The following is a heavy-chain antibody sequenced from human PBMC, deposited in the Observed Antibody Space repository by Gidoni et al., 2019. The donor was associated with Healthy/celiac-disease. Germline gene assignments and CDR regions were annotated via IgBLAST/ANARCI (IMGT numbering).Heavy chain of an antibody. J-gene: IGHJ4*01. V-gene: IGHV3-23*01. D-gene: IGHD5-18*01. CDR2: ISGGGGST. Sequence: EVQLLESGGGLVQPGGSLRLSCAASGFTFSSYAMSWVRQAPGKGLEWVSAISGGGGSTYCADSVKGRFTISRDNSKNTLYLQMNSLRAEDTAVYYCANTRGYSYGYDYFDYWGQGTLVTVSS. CDR1: GFTFSSYA. CDR3: ANTRGYSYGYDYFDY.